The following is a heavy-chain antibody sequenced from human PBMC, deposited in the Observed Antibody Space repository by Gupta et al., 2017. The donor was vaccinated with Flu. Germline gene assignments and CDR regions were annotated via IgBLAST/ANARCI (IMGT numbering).Heavy chain of an antibody. CDR1: GLTFSNYW. V-gene: IGHV3-74*01. J-gene: IGHJ4*02. CDR3: ARDMTGQYDY. CDR2: ISPDGNIR. Sequence: GLTFSNYWMQWVRQAPGKGLVWVSRISPDGNIRTYADSVKGRITISRDNAKNTLYLQMDRLRPDDSAIYYCARDMTGQYDYWGQGTLVTVPP.